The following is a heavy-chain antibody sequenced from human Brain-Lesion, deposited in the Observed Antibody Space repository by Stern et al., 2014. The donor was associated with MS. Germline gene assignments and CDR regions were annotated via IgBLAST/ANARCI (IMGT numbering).Heavy chain of an antibody. D-gene: IGHD5-18*01. J-gene: IGHJ6*02. Sequence: VQLEESGPEVKKPGSSVKVSCKASGGLFRSHAISWVRQAPGRGLEWMGGIIAIFGTTKYAQKFQGRVSITADESTNTVYMELSSLRHEDTALYYCAREAGYSFSYYGLDVWGLGTSVTVSS. CDR2: IIAIFGTT. V-gene: IGHV1-69*01. CDR3: AREAGYSFSYYGLDV. CDR1: GGLFRSHA.